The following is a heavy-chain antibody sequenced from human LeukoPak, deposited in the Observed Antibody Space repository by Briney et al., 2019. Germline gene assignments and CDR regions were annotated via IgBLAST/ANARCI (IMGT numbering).Heavy chain of an antibody. V-gene: IGHV3-48*04. Sequence: GGSLRLSRAASGFTFRSWSMNWVRQAPGKGLEWLSYISSGSSPIYYADSVKGRFTISRDDAKNLVYLQMNSLRAEDTAVYYCTYLRTPYSNVKWLDPWGQGALVTVSS. CDR3: TYLRTPYSNVKWLDP. CDR2: ISSGSSPI. D-gene: IGHD3/OR15-3a*01. CDR1: GFTFRSWS. J-gene: IGHJ5*02.